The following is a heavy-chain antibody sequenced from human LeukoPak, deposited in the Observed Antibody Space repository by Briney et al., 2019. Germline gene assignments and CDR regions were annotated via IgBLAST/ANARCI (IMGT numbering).Heavy chain of an antibody. CDR2: IIPIFGTA. Sequence: SVKVSCKASGGTFSSYAISWVRQAPGQGLEWMGGIIPIFGTANYAQKFQGRVTITTDESTSTAYMELSSLRSEDTAVYYCARGRFMAAASNWFDPWGQGTLVTVSS. CDR3: ARGRFMAAASNWFDP. V-gene: IGHV1-69*05. D-gene: IGHD2-15*01. CDR1: GGTFSSYA. J-gene: IGHJ5*02.